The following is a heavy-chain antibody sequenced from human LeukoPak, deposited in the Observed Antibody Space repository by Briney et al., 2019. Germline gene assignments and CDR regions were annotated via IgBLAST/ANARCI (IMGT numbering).Heavy chain of an antibody. V-gene: IGHV4-4*07. CDR1: GGSISSYY. CDR3: ARDRGYGKTIHNHYGVDV. CDR2: IYTSGTP. D-gene: IGHD5-18*01. Sequence: PSETLTLTCTVSGGSISSYYWSWVRQPAGKGLEWIGRIYTSGTPDYNPSLMSRVTMSVDTSKKQFSLNLSSVTAADTAVYFCARDRGYGKTIHNHYGVDVWGQGTTVTVSS. J-gene: IGHJ6*02.